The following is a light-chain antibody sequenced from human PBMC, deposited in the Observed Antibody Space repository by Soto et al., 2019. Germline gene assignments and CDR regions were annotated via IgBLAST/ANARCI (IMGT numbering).Light chain of an antibody. Sequence: EMVMTHCPGPLSVSAGETATLSCRATQSVSSNYVAWFHQKPGQAPRLRIYRASSRATGVPDRFSASGSGTDFTLTISRMEPEGFAVYYCQQYGRSPSTFGPGTKEDIK. CDR2: RAS. J-gene: IGKJ3*01. CDR3: QQYGRSPST. CDR1: QSVSSNY. V-gene: IGKV3-20*01.